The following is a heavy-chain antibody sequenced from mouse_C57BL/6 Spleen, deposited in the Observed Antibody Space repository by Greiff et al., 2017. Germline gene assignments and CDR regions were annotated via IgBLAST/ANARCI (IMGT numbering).Heavy chain of an antibody. J-gene: IGHJ3*01. D-gene: IGHD1-1*01. CDR2: INPNYGTT. V-gene: IGHV1-39*01. Sequence: VQLQQSGAELARPGASVKLSCKASGYTFTSYGISWVKQSNGKSLEWIGVINPNYGTTSYNQKFKGKATLTVDQSSSTAYMQLNSLTSEDSAVYYCAHYYGSSPFAYWGQGTLVTVSA. CDR3: AHYYGSSPFAY. CDR1: GYTFTSYG.